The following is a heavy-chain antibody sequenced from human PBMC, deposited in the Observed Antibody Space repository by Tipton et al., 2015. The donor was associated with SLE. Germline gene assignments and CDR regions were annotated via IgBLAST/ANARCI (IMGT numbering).Heavy chain of an antibody. CDR1: RASFESYY. CDR3: ARGDVVSSWGTWFDP. J-gene: IGHJ5*02. Sequence: TLSLTCGVYRASFESYYWTWIRQPPGKGLEWIGEINHSGSTNYNPSLKSRVTISVDTSKNQFSLRLTSVTAADTAVYYCARGDVVSSWGTWFDPWGQGTLVAVSS. CDR2: INHSGST. V-gene: IGHV4-34*01. D-gene: IGHD6-13*01.